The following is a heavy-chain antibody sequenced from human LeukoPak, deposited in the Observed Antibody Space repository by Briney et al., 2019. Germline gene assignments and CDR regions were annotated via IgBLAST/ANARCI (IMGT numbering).Heavy chain of an antibody. Sequence: GASVKGSCKASGYTFSGYYMHWVRQAPGQGLEWMGWINPNSGGTKYAQKFQGRVTMTRDTSISTAYMELSRLRSDDTAVYYCATEVTDWGQGTLVTVSS. D-gene: IGHD5-18*01. V-gene: IGHV1-2*02. CDR3: ATEVTD. CDR1: GYTFSGYY. J-gene: IGHJ4*02. CDR2: INPNSGGT.